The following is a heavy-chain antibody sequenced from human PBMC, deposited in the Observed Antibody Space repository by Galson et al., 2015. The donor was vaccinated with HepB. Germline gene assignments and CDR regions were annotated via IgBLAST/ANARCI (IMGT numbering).Heavy chain of an antibody. D-gene: IGHD3-3*01. CDR3: ARSIGVVNFDY. Sequence: SLRLSCAASGFTFSSYVISWVRQAPGKGLEWVSTVTVRGATEYYADAVKGRFTISRDNFKNTLFLQMNSLRAEDTAVYYCARSIGVVNFDYWGQGTLVTVSS. J-gene: IGHJ4*02. CDR2: VTVRGATE. CDR1: GFTFSSYV. V-gene: IGHV3-23*01.